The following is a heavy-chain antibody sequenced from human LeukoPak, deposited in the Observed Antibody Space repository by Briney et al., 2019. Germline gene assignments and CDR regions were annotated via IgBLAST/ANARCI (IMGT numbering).Heavy chain of an antibody. V-gene: IGHV1-2*02. CDR3: AREEVHIYYYYGMDV. J-gene: IGHJ6*02. Sequence: GASVKVSCKASGYTFTGYYMHWVRQAPGQGLEWMGWINPNSGGTNSAQKFQGRVTMTRDTSISTAYMELSRLRSDDTAVYYCAREEVHIYYYYGMDVWGQGTTVTVSS. CDR1: GYTFTGYY. CDR2: INPNSGGT. D-gene: IGHD1-1*01.